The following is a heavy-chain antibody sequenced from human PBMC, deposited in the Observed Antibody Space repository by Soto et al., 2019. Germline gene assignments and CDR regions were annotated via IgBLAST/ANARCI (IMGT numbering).Heavy chain of an antibody. CDR1: GGTFSSYA. J-gene: IGHJ4*01. Sequence: SVKVSCKASGGTFSSYAISWVRQAPGQGLEWMGGIIHIFGTANYAQKFQGRVTITADESTSTAYMELSSLRSEDTAVYYCARDSRWGGYCSGGSCYQGDYWG. CDR2: IIHIFGTA. CDR3: ARDSRWGGYCSGGSCYQGDY. D-gene: IGHD2-15*01. V-gene: IGHV1-69*13.